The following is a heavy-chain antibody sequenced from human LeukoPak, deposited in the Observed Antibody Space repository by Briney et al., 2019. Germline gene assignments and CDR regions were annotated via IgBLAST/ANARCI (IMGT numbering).Heavy chain of an antibody. J-gene: IGHJ3*02. V-gene: IGHV3-30-3*01. CDR1: GFTFSSYA. CDR2: ISYDGSNK. CDR3: AKGGDAFDI. Sequence: GGSLRLSCAASGFTFSSYAMHWVRQAPGKGLEWVAVISYDGSNKYYADSVKGRFTISRDNSKNTLYLQMNSLRAEDTAVYYCAKGGDAFDIWGQGTMVTVSS.